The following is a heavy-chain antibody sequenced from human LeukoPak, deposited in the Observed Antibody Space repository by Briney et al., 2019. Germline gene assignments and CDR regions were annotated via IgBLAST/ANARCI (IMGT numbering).Heavy chain of an antibody. J-gene: IGHJ6*03. CDR2: IYYSGST. D-gene: IGHD3-10*01. CDR3: ARDLGTMVRGSRRGYDGYYYYMDV. Sequence: SETLSLTCTVSGDSISSSSYYWGWIRQPPGEGLEWIGSIYYSGSTYYNPSLKSRVTISVDTSKNQFSLKLSSVTAADTAVYYCARDLGTMVRGSRRGYDGYYYYMDVWGKGTTVTISS. CDR1: GDSISSSSYY. V-gene: IGHV4-39*07.